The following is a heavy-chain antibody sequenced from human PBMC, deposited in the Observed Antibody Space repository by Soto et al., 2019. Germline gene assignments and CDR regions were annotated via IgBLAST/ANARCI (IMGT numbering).Heavy chain of an antibody. CDR3: ARLRVGGTRDFDF. CDR2: VYYSGST. Sequence: PSETLSLTCVVSGYSISSGYYWGWIWQSPGKGLEWIGSVYYSGSTYYNPSLKSRVAISVDTSQNKFSLNLTSVTAAETAVYYCARLRVGGTRDFDFWGQGNRVTVSS. V-gene: IGHV4-38-2*01. CDR1: GYSISSGYY. D-gene: IGHD1-26*01. J-gene: IGHJ4*02.